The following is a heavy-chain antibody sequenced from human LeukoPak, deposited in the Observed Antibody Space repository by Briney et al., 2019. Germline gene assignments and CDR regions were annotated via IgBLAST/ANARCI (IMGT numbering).Heavy chain of an antibody. CDR1: GFTFSSYA. Sequence: GGSLRLSCAASGFTFSSYAMNWVRQAPGKGLEWVSAISGGGGTTYYADSVKGRFTISRDSSKNTLFLQMNSLRAEDTAVYYCAKDREGLSSGYDLEYFDYWGQGTLVTVSS. CDR3: AKDREGLSSGYDLEYFDY. V-gene: IGHV3-23*01. CDR2: ISGGGGTT. D-gene: IGHD5-12*01. J-gene: IGHJ4*02.